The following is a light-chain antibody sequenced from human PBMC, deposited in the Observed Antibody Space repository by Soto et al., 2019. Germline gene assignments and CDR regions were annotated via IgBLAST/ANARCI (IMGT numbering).Light chain of an antibody. V-gene: IGKV3-20*01. J-gene: IGKJ1*01. CDR3: QQFCGPSRA. CDR2: GAS. Sequence: IVVIQSQAALPLTGRERATVRVNTSQGVSSTYLAWYQQKPGQAPRLLIYGASFSSTRNPDWFSGSGSGTYFTPTIPRLEPEDQAVYYLQQFCGPSRAFGQGTKVDIK. CDR1: QGVSSTY.